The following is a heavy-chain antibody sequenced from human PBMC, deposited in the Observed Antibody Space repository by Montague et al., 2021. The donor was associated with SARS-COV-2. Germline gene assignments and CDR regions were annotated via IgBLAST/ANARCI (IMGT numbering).Heavy chain of an antibody. V-gene: IGHV4-34*01. J-gene: IGHJ4*02. CDR2: INQSGRT. D-gene: IGHD3-10*01. CDR1: GGFFSGYY. Sequence: SETLSLTCAVYGGFFSGYYWSWIRQPPEKGLQWIGEINQSGRTNNNPSLKSRVIISVDTSKNQFSLKLSSVTAADTAVYYCARRVNSVWGVTVSAELDYWGQGILVIVSS. CDR3: ARRVNSVWGVTVSAELDY.